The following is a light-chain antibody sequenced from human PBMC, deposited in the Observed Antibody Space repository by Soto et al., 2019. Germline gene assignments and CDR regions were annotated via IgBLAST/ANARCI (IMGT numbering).Light chain of an antibody. V-gene: IGKV3D-20*02. CDR3: QQRSNWIT. J-gene: IGKJ5*01. Sequence: EIVLTQSPGTLSLSPGERATLSCRASQSVRSNFLAWYQQKPGQAPRLLIYGASNRATGIPVRFSGSGSGTDFTLTISSLEPEDFAVYYCQQRSNWITFGQGTRLE. CDR2: GAS. CDR1: QSVRSNF.